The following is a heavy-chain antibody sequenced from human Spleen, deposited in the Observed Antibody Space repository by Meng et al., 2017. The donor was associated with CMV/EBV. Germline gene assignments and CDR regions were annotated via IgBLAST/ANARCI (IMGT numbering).Heavy chain of an antibody. J-gene: IGHJ5*02. V-gene: IGHV3-48*03. D-gene: IGHD2-2*01. Sequence: GESLKISCAGSGFSFSDYEMDWVRQAPGKGLEWLSYINGPGTTRYYADSLKGRITISRDNAKNSLYLQMNSLRAEDTAVYYCAREGVYWSSTSCYPWYDPWGQGTLVTVPS. CDR1: GFSFSDYE. CDR2: INGPGTTR. CDR3: AREGVYWSSTSCYPWYDP.